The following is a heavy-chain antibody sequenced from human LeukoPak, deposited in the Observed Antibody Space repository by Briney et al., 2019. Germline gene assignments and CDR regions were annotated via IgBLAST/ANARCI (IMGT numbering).Heavy chain of an antibody. Sequence: SETLSLTCAVYGGSFSGYYWSWIRQPPGKGLEWIGEINHSGSTNYNPSLKSRVTISVDTSKNQFSLKLSSVTAADTAVYYCARSRVGFFCDFDYWGQGTLVTVSS. CDR2: INHSGST. CDR3: ARSRVGFFCDFDY. CDR1: GGSFSGYY. V-gene: IGHV4-34*01. D-gene: IGHD3-3*02. J-gene: IGHJ4*02.